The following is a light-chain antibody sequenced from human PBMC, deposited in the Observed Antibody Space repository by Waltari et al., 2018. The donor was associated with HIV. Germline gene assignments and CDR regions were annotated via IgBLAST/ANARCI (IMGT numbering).Light chain of an antibody. CDR2: DAS. J-gene: IGKJ2*03. CDR1: QSVGRY. Sequence: EIVLTQSPATRSWSPGERATLSCRASQSVGRYLAWYQQKPGQAPRLLIYDASNKATGIPARFSGSGSGTDFTLTISILEPADFAVYYCQQRTHWPPYSFGQGTKLEIK. V-gene: IGKV3-11*01. CDR3: QQRTHWPPYS.